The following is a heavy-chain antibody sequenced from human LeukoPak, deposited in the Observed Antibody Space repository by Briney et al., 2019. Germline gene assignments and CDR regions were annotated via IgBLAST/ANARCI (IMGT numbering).Heavy chain of an antibody. CDR2: INPDGGSS. CDR3: ARAPRNSSTMLDF. D-gene: IGHD6-13*01. J-gene: IGHJ4*02. V-gene: IGHV1-46*01. Sequence: ASVKVSCKASGYTFTSYWIQWVRQAPGQGLEWMGLINPDGGSSAYAHRFQGRVIMTRDTSTSTAYMDLSSLRSEDTAVYHCARAPRNSSTMLDFWGQGTLVTISS. CDR1: GYTFTSYW.